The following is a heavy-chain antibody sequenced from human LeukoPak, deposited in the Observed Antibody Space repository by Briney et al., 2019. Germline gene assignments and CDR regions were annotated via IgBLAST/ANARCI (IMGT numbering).Heavy chain of an antibody. CDR3: VKSSSSWYEFVY. V-gene: IGHV3-64D*06. J-gene: IGHJ4*02. CDR1: GFTFSSYA. D-gene: IGHD6-13*01. CDR2: ICSNGGST. Sequence: GGSLRLSCSASGFTFSSYAMHWVRQAPGKGLEYVSAICSNGGSTYYADSVKGRFTISRDNSKNTLYLQMSSLRAEDTAVYYCVKSSSSWYEFVYWGQGTLVTVSS.